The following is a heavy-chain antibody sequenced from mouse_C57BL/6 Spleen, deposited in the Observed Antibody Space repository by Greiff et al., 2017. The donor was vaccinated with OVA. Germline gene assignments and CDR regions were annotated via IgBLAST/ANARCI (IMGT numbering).Heavy chain of an antibody. CDR3: TRHDYDSYYYAMDY. J-gene: IGHJ4*01. D-gene: IGHD2-4*01. Sequence: EVQVVESGEGLVKPGGSLKLSCAASGFTFSSYAMSWVRQTPEKRLEWVAYISSGGDYIYYADTVKGRFTISRDNARNTLYLQMSSLKSEDTAMYYCTRHDYDSYYYAMDYWGQGTSVTVSS. CDR2: ISSGGDYI. CDR1: GFTFSSYA. V-gene: IGHV5-9-1*02.